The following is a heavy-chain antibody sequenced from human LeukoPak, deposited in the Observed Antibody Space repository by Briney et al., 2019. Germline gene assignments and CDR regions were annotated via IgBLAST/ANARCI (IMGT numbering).Heavy chain of an antibody. V-gene: IGHV4-59*01. D-gene: IGHD6-19*01. CDR2: IYYSGST. Sequence: PSETLSLTCTVSGGSISSYYWSWIRQPPGKGLEWIGYIYYSGSTNYNPSLKSRVTISVDTSKNQFSLKLSSVTAADTAVYYCARESAVASTFDYWGQGTLVTVPS. CDR3: ARESAVASTFDY. CDR1: GGSISSYY. J-gene: IGHJ4*02.